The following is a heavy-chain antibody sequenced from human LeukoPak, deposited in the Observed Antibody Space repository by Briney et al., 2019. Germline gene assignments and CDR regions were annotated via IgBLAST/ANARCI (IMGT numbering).Heavy chain of an antibody. CDR2: IWYDGSNK. D-gene: IGHD4-17*01. Sequence: PGGSLRLSCAASGFTFSSYGMHWVRQAPGKGLEWVAVIWYDGSNKYYADSVKGRFTISRDNSKNTLYLQMNSLRAEDTAVYYCARGDYGDYQDAFDIWGQGTMVTVSS. CDR1: GFTFSSYG. V-gene: IGHV3-33*01. CDR3: ARGDYGDYQDAFDI. J-gene: IGHJ3*02.